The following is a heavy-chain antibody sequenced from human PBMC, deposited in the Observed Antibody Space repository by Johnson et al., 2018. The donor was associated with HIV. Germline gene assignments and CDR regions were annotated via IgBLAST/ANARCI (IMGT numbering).Heavy chain of an antibody. J-gene: IGHJ3*02. CDR1: GFTFSSYW. V-gene: IGHV3-74*01. CDR3: ARDPLMHGSTFDI. D-gene: IGHD1-26*01. Sequence: VQLVESGGGLVQPGGSLRLSCAASGFTFSSYWMHWFRQVPGNGLVWVSHTNSDGSSTSYADSVRGQFTISRDNAKNTLYLQMDSLRAEDTAVYYCARDPLMHGSTFDIWGPGTMVTVSS. CDR2: TNSDGSST.